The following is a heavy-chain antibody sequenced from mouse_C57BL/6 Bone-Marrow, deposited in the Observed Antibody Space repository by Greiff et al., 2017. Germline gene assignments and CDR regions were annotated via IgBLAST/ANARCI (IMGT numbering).Heavy chain of an antibody. CDR3: ARVTPPYAMDY. J-gene: IGHJ4*01. V-gene: IGHV3-6*01. CDR1: GYSITSGYY. CDR2: ISYDGSN. Sequence: ESGPGLVKPSQSLSLTCSVTGYSITSGYYWNWIRQFPGNKLEWMGYISYDGSNNYNPSLKNRISITRDTSKNQFFLKLNSVTTEDTATYYCARVTPPYAMDYWGQGTSVTVSS.